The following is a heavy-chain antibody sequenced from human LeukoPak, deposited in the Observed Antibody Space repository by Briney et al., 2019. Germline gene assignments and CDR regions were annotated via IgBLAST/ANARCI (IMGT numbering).Heavy chain of an antibody. CDR2: IKSKADDWTT. CDR1: GFNFDNAW. V-gene: IGHV3-15*01. J-gene: IGHJ4*02. Sequence: GGSLRLSCAASGFNFDNAWMTWVRQAPGKGLEWVGRIKSKADDWTTDYAAPVKGRFTISRDDSNNTLYLQMNSLKSEDTAVYYCTTGGGRYFDWLFFYWGQGTLVTVSS. D-gene: IGHD3-9*01. CDR3: TTGGGRYFDWLFFY.